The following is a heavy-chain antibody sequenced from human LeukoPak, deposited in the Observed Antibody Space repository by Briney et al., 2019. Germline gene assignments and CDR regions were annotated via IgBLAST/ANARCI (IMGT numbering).Heavy chain of an antibody. J-gene: IGHJ4*02. Sequence: GGSLRLSCAASGFTFSNYAMDWVRQAPGKGLEWVSVISASGDTTYYADSVKGRFTISRDNSKNTLYLQINSLRAEDTAVYYCARDQPVQIGLFDYWGQGTLVTVSS. CDR1: GFTFSNYA. CDR2: ISASGDTT. D-gene: IGHD1-1*01. CDR3: ARDQPVQIGLFDY. V-gene: IGHV3-23*01.